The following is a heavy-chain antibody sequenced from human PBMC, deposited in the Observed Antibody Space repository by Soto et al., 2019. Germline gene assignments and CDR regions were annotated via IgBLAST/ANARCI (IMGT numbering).Heavy chain of an antibody. CDR3: ARGERDIVVVPAADHYWYFDL. CDR2: MIPILGIA. V-gene: IGHV1-69*02. Sequence: QVQLVQSGAEVKKPGSSVKVSCKASGGTFSSYTISWVRQAPGQGLEWMGRMIPILGIANYAQKFQGRVTITADKSTSTAFMELSSLRSEDTAVYYCARGERDIVVVPAADHYWYFDLWGRGTLVTVSS. D-gene: IGHD2-2*01. CDR1: GGTFSSYT. J-gene: IGHJ2*01.